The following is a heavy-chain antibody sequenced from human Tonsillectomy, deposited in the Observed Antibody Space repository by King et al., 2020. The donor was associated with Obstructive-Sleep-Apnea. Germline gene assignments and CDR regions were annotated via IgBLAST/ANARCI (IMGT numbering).Heavy chain of an antibody. CDR3: AHRRGWTYYFDY. J-gene: IGHJ4*02. CDR2: IYWDDVK. V-gene: IGHV2-5*02. Sequence: TLKESGPTLVKPTQTLTLTCTFSGFSLSTSGVGVGWIRQPPGKALEWLALIYWDDVKLYSPSLNSRLTITKDTSKNQVALTMTNMDPVDTATYYCAHRRGWTYYFDYWGQGTLVTVSS. CDR1: GFSLSTSGVG. D-gene: IGHD3/OR15-3a*01.